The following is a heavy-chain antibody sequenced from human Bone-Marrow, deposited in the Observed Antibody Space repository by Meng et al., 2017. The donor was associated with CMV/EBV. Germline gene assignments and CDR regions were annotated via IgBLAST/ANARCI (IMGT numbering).Heavy chain of an antibody. D-gene: IGHD3-22*01. CDR2: IRYDGSNK. CDR3: ARDLDSSGYPPAAFDI. Sequence: GGSLRLSCAASGVTFSSYGMHWVRQAPGKGLEWVAFIRYDGSNKYYADSVKGRFTISRDNAKNSLSLQMTSLRAEDTAVYYCARDLDSSGYPPAAFDIWGQGTMVTVSS. J-gene: IGHJ3*02. V-gene: IGHV3-30*02. CDR1: GVTFSSYG.